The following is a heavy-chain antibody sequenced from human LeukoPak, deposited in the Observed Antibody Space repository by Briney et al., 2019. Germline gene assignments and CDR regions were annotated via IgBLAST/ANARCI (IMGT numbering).Heavy chain of an antibody. V-gene: IGHV6-1*01. CDR1: GDSVSSNSAA. Sequence: SPNLSLNCAISGDSVSSNSAAWNWIRQSPSRGLEWLGRTYYRSKWYNDYAVSAKSRITINPDTSKNQFSLQLDSVTPEDTAVYYCARASGQLGTANFDYWGQGTLVTVSS. J-gene: IGHJ4*02. D-gene: IGHD7-27*01. CDR3: ARASGQLGTANFDY. CDR2: TYYRSKWYN.